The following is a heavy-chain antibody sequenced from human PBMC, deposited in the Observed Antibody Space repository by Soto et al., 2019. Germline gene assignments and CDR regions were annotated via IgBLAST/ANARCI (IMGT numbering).Heavy chain of an antibody. CDR3: AKDLELLHRAFDI. V-gene: IGHV3-30*18. D-gene: IGHD1-7*01. CDR1: GFTFSSYG. CDR2: ISYDGSNK. J-gene: IGHJ3*02. Sequence: GGSLRLSCAASGFTFSSYGMHWVRQAPGKGLEWVAVISYDGSNKYYADSVKGRFTISRDNSKNTLYLQINSLRAEDTAVYYCAKDLELLHRAFDIWGQGTMVTVS.